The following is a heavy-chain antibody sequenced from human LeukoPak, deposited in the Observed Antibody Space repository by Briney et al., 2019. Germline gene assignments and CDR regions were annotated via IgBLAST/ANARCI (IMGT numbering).Heavy chain of an antibody. CDR2: IYYSGCT. D-gene: IGHD3-10*01. V-gene: IGHV4-59*01. Sequence: SETLSLTCTVSGGSISSYYWSWIRQPPGKGLKWIGYIYYSGCTNYNPSLKSRVTISVDTSKNQFSLRLNSVTAADTAVYYCAREGTMVRGLAFDIWGQGTMVTVSS. J-gene: IGHJ3*02. CDR3: AREGTMVRGLAFDI. CDR1: GGSISSYY.